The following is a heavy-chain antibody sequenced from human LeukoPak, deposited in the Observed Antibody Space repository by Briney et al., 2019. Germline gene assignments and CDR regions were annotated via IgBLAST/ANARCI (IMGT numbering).Heavy chain of an antibody. CDR2: IWYDGSNK. V-gene: IGHV3-33*01. CDR1: GFTFSSYG. Sequence: GGSLRLSCAASGFTFSSYGMHWVRQAPGKGLEWVAVIWYDGSNKYYADSMKGRFTISRDNSKNTLYLQMNSLRAEDTAVYYCARDRAYDSSGYYPDYWGQGTLVTVSS. CDR3: ARDRAYDSSGYYPDY. J-gene: IGHJ4*02. D-gene: IGHD3-22*01.